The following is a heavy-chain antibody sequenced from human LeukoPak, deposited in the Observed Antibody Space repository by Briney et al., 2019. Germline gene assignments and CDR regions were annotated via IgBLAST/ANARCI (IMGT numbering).Heavy chain of an antibody. J-gene: IGHJ5*01. V-gene: IGHV3-66*01. CDR2: IYSGGST. D-gene: IGHD4-17*01. Sequence: GGSLRLSCAVSGFTVSSSYMSWVRQAPGKGLEWVSVIYSGGSTYYADSVKGRFTISRDISKNTLYLQMNSLRAEDTAVYYCAGAPRYGAYDSWGQGTLVTVSS. CDR3: AGAPRYGAYDS. CDR1: GFTVSSSY.